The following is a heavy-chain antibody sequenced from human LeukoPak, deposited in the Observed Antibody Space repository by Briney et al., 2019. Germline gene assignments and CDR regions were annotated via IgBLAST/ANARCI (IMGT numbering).Heavy chain of an antibody. V-gene: IGHV1-2*02. J-gene: IGHJ4*02. CDR2: INPNSGGT. Sequence: ASVKVSCKASGYTFTGYYMHWVRQAPGQGLEWMGWINPNSGGTNYAQKFQGRVTMTRDTSISTAYMELSRLRSDDTAVYYCARDLVDFWSGYSPSDEYWGQGTLVTVSS. D-gene: IGHD3-3*01. CDR3: ARDLVDFWSGYSPSDEY. CDR1: GYTFTGYY.